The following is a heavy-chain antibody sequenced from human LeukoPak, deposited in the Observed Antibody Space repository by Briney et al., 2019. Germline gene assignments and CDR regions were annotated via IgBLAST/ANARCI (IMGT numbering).Heavy chain of an antibody. D-gene: IGHD6-13*01. Sequence: PGGSLRLSCAASGFTFSNFWMNWVRQAPGKGLEWVAVISYDGSNKYYADSVKGRFTISRDNSKNTLYLQMNSLRAEDTAVYYCAKDDGSIAAAGSLFDYWGQGTLVTVSS. CDR1: GFTFSNFW. J-gene: IGHJ4*02. V-gene: IGHV3-30*18. CDR3: AKDDGSIAAAGSLFDY. CDR2: ISYDGSNK.